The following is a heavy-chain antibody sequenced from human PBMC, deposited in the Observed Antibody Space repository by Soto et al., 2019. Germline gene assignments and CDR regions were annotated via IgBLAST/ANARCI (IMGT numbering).Heavy chain of an antibody. CDR3: ARQSSGWYPRLYYYYGMDV. CDR2: IGTAGDT. J-gene: IGHJ6*02. Sequence: LRLSCAASGFTFSSYDMHWVRQATGKGLEWVSAIGTAGDTYYPGSVKGRFTISRENAKNSLYLQMNSLRAEDTAVYYCARQSSGWYPRLYYYYGMDVWGQGTTVTVSS. CDR1: GFTFSSYD. V-gene: IGHV3-13*01. D-gene: IGHD6-19*01.